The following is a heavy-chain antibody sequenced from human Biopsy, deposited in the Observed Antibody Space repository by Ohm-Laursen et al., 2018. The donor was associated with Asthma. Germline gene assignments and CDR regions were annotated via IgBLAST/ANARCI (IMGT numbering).Heavy chain of an antibody. D-gene: IGHD4-17*01. Sequence: SLRLSCAASRFTFSSYGMHWVRQAPGKGLEWVAVIWYDGSNKYYTDSVKGRFTISRDNSKNTLYLQMNSLRAEDTAVYYCAKGHGDYVFPYFQHWGQGTLVTVSS. CDR2: IWYDGSNK. CDR3: AKGHGDYVFPYFQH. V-gene: IGHV3-33*06. J-gene: IGHJ1*01. CDR1: RFTFSSYG.